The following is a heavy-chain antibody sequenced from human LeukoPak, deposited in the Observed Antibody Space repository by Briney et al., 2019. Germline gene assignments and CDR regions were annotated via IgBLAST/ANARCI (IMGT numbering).Heavy chain of an antibody. CDR2: INPNTGAT. CDR1: GYTFTGYY. J-gene: IGHJ4*02. CDR3: ARDYDILTGYASYFDY. Sequence: ASVKVSCKASGYTFTGYYIHWVRQAPGPGLEWMGWINPNTGATNYAQNFQGRVTMTRDTSNSTAYMELSSLTSDDTAVYYCARDYDILTGYASYFDYWGQGTLVTVSS. V-gene: IGHV1-2*02. D-gene: IGHD3-9*01.